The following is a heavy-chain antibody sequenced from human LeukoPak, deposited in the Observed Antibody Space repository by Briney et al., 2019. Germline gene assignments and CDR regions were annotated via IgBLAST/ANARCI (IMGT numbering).Heavy chain of an antibody. CDR3: ARVGLVRGAPDYYFDY. D-gene: IGHD3-10*01. Sequence: SETLSLTCTVSGGSISSYYWSWIRQPPGKGLEWIGYIYYSGSTNYNPSLKSRVTMSVDTSKNQVSLKLTSVTAADTAVYYCARVGLVRGAPDYYFDYWGQGSLVTVSS. CDR2: IYYSGST. V-gene: IGHV4-59*12. CDR1: GGSISSYY. J-gene: IGHJ4*02.